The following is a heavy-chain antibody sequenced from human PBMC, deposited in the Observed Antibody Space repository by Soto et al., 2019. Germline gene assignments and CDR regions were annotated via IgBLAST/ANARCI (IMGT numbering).Heavy chain of an antibody. Sequence: EVQLVESGGGLVQPGGSLRLSCAASGFTFSGYWMSWVRQAPGKGLEWVANIKQDGSEQFYVDSVKGRFTISRDNAKNPLYLQMNSLRAEDTAVYYCAREAVWGQGNTVTVSS. CDR1: GFTFSGYW. V-gene: IGHV3-7*05. J-gene: IGHJ6*02. CDR2: IKQDGSEQ. CDR3: AREAV.